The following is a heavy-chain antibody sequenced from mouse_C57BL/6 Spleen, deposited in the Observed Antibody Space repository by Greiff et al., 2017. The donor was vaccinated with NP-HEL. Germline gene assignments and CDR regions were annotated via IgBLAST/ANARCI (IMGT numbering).Heavy chain of an antibody. CDR3: ARGGNSYYYGSTYAMDY. Sequence: QVQLQQPGAELVKPGASVKLSCKASGYTFTSYWMQWVKQRPGQGLEWIGEIDPSDSYTNYNQKFKGKATLTVDTSSSTAYMQPSSLTSEDSAVYYCARGGNSYYYGSTYAMDYWGQGTSVTVSS. V-gene: IGHV1-50*01. D-gene: IGHD1-1*01. J-gene: IGHJ4*01. CDR2: IDPSDSYT. CDR1: GYTFTSYW.